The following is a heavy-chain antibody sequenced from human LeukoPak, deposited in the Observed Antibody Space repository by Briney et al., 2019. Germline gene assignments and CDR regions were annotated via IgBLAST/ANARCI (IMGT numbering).Heavy chain of an antibody. CDR1: GFTFNDYA. Sequence: GGSLRLSCAASGFTFNDYAMTWVRQAPGKGLEWVSSITGDCNYIFYADSVKGRFTISRDNAQNSLFLELNSLRGEDTAVYYCARERNFYYFDYWGQGALVTVSS. CDR3: ARERNFYYFDY. V-gene: IGHV3-21*01. CDR2: ITGDCNYI. J-gene: IGHJ4*02. D-gene: IGHD3-3*01.